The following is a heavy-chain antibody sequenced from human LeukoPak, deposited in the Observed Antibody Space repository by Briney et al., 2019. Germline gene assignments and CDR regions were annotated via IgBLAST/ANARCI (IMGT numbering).Heavy chain of an antibody. D-gene: IGHD1-26*01. CDR2: IYYSGTT. CDR1: GDSISSSSDY. V-gene: IGHV4-39*01. Sequence: PSETLSLTCTVSGDSISSSSDYWGWIRQPPGKGLEWIGSIYYSGTTHHNPSLKSRVTISVDTSRNQFSLKLSSVTAADTAVYYCARHRGAPIHYFDYWGQGTLVTVSS. CDR3: ARHRGAPIHYFDY. J-gene: IGHJ4*02.